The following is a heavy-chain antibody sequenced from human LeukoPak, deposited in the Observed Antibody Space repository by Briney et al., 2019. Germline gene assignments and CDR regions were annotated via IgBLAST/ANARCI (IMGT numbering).Heavy chain of an antibody. J-gene: IGHJ4*02. D-gene: IGHD3-22*01. CDR3: ARDDSSGYYYRILGY. CDR2: ISSSSSNI. CDR1: GFTFSTYS. Sequence: GGSLRLSCAASGFTFSTYSMNWVRQAPGKGLEWVSSISSSSSNIYYADSVKGRFTISRDNAKNSLYLQMNSLRAEDTAVYYCARDDSSGYYYRILGYWGQGTLVTVSS. V-gene: IGHV3-21*01.